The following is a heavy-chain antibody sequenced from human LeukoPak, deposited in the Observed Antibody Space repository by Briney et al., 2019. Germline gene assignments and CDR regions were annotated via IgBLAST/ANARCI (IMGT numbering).Heavy chain of an antibody. D-gene: IGHD2-2*03. Sequence: SGTLSLTCAVSGGSISSTNWWGWVRQPPGQGLEWIGEIYHSGTTNYTPSLKSRVTMSVDKSNNHFSLRLTSVTAADTAIYYCARMDNSGDAFDIWGQGTMVTVSS. V-gene: IGHV4-4*02. CDR3: ARMDNSGDAFDI. CDR1: GGSISSTNW. J-gene: IGHJ3*02. CDR2: IYHSGTT.